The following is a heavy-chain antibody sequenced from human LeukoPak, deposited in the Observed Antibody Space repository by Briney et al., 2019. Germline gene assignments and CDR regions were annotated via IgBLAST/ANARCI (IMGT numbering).Heavy chain of an antibody. CDR1: GFTFSSNG. D-gene: IGHD1-14*01. J-gene: IGHJ3*02. CDR2: IWYDGSNK. CDR3: AREDAAEDAFDI. Sequence: GSLRLSCAASGFTFSSNGMHWVRQAPGKGLEWVAVIWYDGSNKYYADSVKGRFTISRDNSKNTLYLQMNSLRAEDTAVYYCAREDAAEDAFDIWGQGTMVTVSS. V-gene: IGHV3-33*01.